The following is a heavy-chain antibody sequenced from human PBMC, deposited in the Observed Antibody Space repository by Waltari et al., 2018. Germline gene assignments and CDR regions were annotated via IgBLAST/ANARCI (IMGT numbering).Heavy chain of an antibody. CDR1: GYTFTSYA. J-gene: IGHJ6*02. D-gene: IGHD3-22*01. CDR2: INAGNGNT. CDR3: ARRDSSGYYHQPMDV. Sequence: QVQLVQSGAEVKKPGASVKVSCKASGYTFTSYAMHWVRQAPGQRLEWMGWINAGNGNTKYSQKFQGRVTITRDTSASTAYMELSSLRSEDTAVYYCARRDSSGYYHQPMDVWGQGTTVTVSS. V-gene: IGHV1-3*01.